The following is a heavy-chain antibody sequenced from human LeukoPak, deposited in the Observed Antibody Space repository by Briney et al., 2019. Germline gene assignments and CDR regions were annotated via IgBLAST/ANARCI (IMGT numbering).Heavy chain of an antibody. CDR1: GGSISSGDYY. J-gene: IGHJ4*02. V-gene: IGHV4-30-4*08. CDR3: ASTSVTTSEFDY. Sequence: PSQTLSLTCTVSGGSISSGDYYWRWIRQPPGKGLEWIGYIYYSGSIYYNPSLKSRVTISVDTSKNQFSLKLTSVTAADTAVYYCASTSVTTSEFDYWGQGTLVTVSS. D-gene: IGHD4-17*01. CDR2: IYYSGSI.